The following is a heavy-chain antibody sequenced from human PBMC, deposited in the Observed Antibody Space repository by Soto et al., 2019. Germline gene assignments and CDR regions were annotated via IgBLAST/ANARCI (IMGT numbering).Heavy chain of an antibody. J-gene: IGHJ1*01. Sequence: QVQLQESGPRLVKPSQTLSLTCTVSGGSLGSGGYYWSWIRQHPGKGLEWIGYIYQDGRTYYNPSLKSRVTISMGSSENQFSLRLTSVTDADTAVYYCARETYGDFERYFQYWGQGTLVTVSS. CDR1: GGSLGSGGYY. CDR2: IYQDGRT. V-gene: IGHV4-31*03. D-gene: IGHD4-17*01. CDR3: ARETYGDFERYFQY.